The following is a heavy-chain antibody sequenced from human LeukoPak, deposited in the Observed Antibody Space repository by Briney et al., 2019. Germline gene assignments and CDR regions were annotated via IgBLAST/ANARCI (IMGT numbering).Heavy chain of an antibody. J-gene: IGHJ4*02. Sequence: GWSLRLSCAASGFTVSSNYMSWVRQAPGKGLEWVSVIYSGGSTYYADSVKGRFTISRDNSRNTLFLQMNSLRVEDTAVYYCARVSINSFDYWGQGALVTVSS. CDR1: GFTVSSNY. V-gene: IGHV3-53*01. CDR2: IYSGGST. CDR3: ARVSINSFDY. D-gene: IGHD4-11*01.